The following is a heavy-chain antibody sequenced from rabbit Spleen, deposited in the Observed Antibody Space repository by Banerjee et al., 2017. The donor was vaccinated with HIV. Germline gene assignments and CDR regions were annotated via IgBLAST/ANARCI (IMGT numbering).Heavy chain of an antibody. CDR3: ARDSGTSFSSYGMDL. V-gene: IGHV1S45*01. Sequence: EQLEESGGDLVQPGASLTLTCTASGFDFSAYTFMCWVRQAPGKGLEWIACIDTGSRDFTYFASWAKGRFTISKTSSTTVTLQVTSLTAADTATYFCARDSGTSFSSYGMDLWGPGTLVTVS. CDR1: GFDFSAYTF. CDR2: IDTGSRDFT. D-gene: IGHD8-1*01. J-gene: IGHJ6*01.